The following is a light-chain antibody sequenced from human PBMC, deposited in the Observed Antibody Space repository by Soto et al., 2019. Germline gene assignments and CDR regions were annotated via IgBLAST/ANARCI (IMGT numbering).Light chain of an antibody. CDR2: GNR. V-gene: IGLV1-40*01. CDR1: SSNLGADYD. J-gene: IGLJ2*01. Sequence: QSVLTQPPSVSGTPGQTVSISCAGTSSNLGADYDVHWYQQLPGTAPRLLIFGNRVRPPGVPDRFSGSKSGTSASLAITGLQAEDEAIYYCQSYDNSLTTAIFGAGTKLTVL. CDR3: QSYDNSLTTAI.